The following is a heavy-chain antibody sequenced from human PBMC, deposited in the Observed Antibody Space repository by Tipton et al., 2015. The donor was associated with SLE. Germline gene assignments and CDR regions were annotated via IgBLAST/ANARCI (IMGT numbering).Heavy chain of an antibody. J-gene: IGHJ3*01. V-gene: IGHV3-23*03. D-gene: IGHD3-3*02. CDR2: IYTGGTT. Sequence: SLRLSCAGSGFRFSSYAMNWVRQAPGKGLEWVSVIYTGGTTDYAASVEGRFTISRDNSKNSLYLQMNTLRVDDTAVYYCARVLAPTVIDAFDVWGQGTMVTVSS. CDR3: ARVLAPTVIDAFDV. CDR1: GFRFSSYA.